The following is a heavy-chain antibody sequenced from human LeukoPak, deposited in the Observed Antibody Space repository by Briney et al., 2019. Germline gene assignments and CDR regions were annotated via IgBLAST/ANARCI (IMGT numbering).Heavy chain of an antibody. V-gene: IGHV4-30-4*01. J-gene: IGHJ4*02. CDR3: ARERGWGYFDY. D-gene: IGHD6-19*01. CDR2: IYYSGST. Sequence: SETLSLTCTVSGGSISSGDYYWSWIRQPPGKGLEWIGYIYYSGSTYYNPSLKSRVTISVDTSKNQFSLKLSSVTAADTAVYYCARERGWGYFDYWGQGTLVTASS. CDR1: GGSISSGDYY.